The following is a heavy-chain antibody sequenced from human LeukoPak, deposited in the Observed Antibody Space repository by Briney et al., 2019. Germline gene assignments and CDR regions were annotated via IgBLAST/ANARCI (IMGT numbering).Heavy chain of an antibody. V-gene: IGHV4-59*01. CDR2: IFYSGYT. Sequence: PSETLSLTCTVSGGSISSYYWVCIRQPPGKGLEWIGNIFYSGYTKYNPSLKSRVTISVDTSKNQFSLKLSSVTAADTAVYYCARYDSSGFYQYYFEYWGQGILVTVSS. J-gene: IGHJ4*02. CDR3: ARYDSSGFYQYYFEY. CDR1: GGSISSYY. D-gene: IGHD3-22*01.